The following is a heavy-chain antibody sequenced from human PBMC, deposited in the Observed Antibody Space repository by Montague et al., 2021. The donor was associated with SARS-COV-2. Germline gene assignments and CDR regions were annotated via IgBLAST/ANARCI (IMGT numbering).Heavy chain of an antibody. V-gene: IGHV4-39*01. D-gene: IGHD3-22*01. CDR2: IYYSGST. CDR1: GGSVSSRSYY. J-gene: IGHJ4*02. Sequence: SETLSLTCTVSGGSVSSRSYYWGWIRQPPGKGLEWIGSIYYSGSTHYNPSLKSQVTISVDTSKNQFSLKLRSVTAADTAVYYCARRGNYWLDRFDYWGQGTMVTVSS. CDR3: ARRGNYWLDRFDY.